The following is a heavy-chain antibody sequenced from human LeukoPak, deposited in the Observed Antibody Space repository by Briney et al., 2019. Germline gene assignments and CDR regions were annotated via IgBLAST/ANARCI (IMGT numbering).Heavy chain of an antibody. CDR2: IRYDGSNK. V-gene: IGHV3-30*02. D-gene: IGHD6-19*01. CDR3: ARGAVAVGHFDY. CDR1: GFTFSSYG. J-gene: IGHJ4*02. Sequence: GGSLRLSCAASGFTFSSYGMHWVRQAPGKGLEWVAFIRYDGSNKYYADSVKGRFTISRDNSKNTLYLQMNSLRAEDTAVYYCARGAVAVGHFDYWGQGTLVTVSS.